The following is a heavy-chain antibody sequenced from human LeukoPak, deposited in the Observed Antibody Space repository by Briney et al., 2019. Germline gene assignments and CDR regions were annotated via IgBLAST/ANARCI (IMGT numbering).Heavy chain of an antibody. V-gene: IGHV4-34*01. CDR1: GGSFSGYY. CDR2: INHSGST. J-gene: IGHJ3*02. D-gene: IGHD2-8*01. CDR3: ARETNGVSEERAFDI. Sequence: SETLSLTCAVYGGSFSGYYWTWIRQPPGKGLEWIGEINHSGSTNYNPSLKSRVTISIDTSKNQFSLKLSSVTAADTAVYYCARETNGVSEERAFDIWGQGTMVTVSS.